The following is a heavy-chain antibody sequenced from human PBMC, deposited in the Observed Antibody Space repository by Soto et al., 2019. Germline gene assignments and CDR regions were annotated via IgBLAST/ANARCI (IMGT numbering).Heavy chain of an antibody. CDR3: ARGVRGPYYFDY. CDR2: IYYSGST. J-gene: IGHJ4*02. CDR1: GGSIGSGDHY. Sequence: PSETLSLICTVSGGSIGSGDHYWIWIRQPPGKGLGWIEYIYYSGSTYYNPSLKIQVTISVGTSKNQFSLKLTSVTAADPAVYYCARGVRGPYYFDYWGQGPLVTVSS. V-gene: IGHV4-30-4*01. D-gene: IGHD1-26*01.